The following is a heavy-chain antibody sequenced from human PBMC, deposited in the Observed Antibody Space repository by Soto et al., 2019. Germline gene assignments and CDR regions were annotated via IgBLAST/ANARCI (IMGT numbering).Heavy chain of an antibody. V-gene: IGHV4-34*01. Sequence: QVQLQQWGAGLLKPSETLSLSCAVYGGSFSGYYWSWIRQPPGKGLEWIGEINQNGNTNYNPSLNSRVTISVDTSKNQFSLKLSSVTAADTAVYYCAKNQATTRWFDPWGQGTLVTVSS. CDR3: AKNQATTRWFDP. CDR1: GGSFSGYY. J-gene: IGHJ5*02. CDR2: INQNGNT. D-gene: IGHD1-26*01.